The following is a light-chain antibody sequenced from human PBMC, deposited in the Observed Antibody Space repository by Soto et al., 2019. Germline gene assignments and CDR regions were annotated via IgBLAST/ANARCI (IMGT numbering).Light chain of an antibody. CDR2: GAS. CDR3: QHYGTSPIT. CDR1: QTIYSKY. Sequence: EFVFTQSPGTLSLSPGARATLSCRDSQTIYSKYLGWYQKKPGQAPRLVIYGASFRATGVPDRFSGSGSGTDFTLTISGLEAEDFAVYYCQHYGTSPITFGQGTRREIK. J-gene: IGKJ5*01. V-gene: IGKV3-20*01.